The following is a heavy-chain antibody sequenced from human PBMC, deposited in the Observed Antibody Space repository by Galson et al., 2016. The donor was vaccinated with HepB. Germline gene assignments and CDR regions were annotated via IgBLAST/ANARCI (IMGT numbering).Heavy chain of an antibody. CDR2: ISSSSSNI. Sequence: SLRLSCAASGFTFSGFTINWVRQAPGKGLEWVSSISSSSSNIYYADSAKGRFTISRDNAKNSLSLQMSSLRPEDTAVYYCVKEFAVAGTWRVDYWGQGTLVTVSS. V-gene: IGHV3-21*01. J-gene: IGHJ4*02. CDR1: GFTFSGFT. CDR3: VKEFAVAGTWRVDY. D-gene: IGHD6-19*01.